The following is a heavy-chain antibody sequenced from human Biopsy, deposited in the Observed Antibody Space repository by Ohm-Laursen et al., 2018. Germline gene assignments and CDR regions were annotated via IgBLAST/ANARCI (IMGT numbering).Heavy chain of an antibody. Sequence: TLSLTCAVSGYSISSGYYWSWIRQPPGKGLQWIGYVYYTGSTDYNPSLQSRVTISVDTSKNHFSLRLRSVTPADTAIYYCARDRGYYSDRTVPGYFDLWGRGTLVTVSS. CDR2: VYYTGST. CDR1: GYSISSGYY. V-gene: IGHV4-61*03. CDR3: ARDRGYYSDRTVPGYFDL. D-gene: IGHD3-22*01. J-gene: IGHJ2*01.